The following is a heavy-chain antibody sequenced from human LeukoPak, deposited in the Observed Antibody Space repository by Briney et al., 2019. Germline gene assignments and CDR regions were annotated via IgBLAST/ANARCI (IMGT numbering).Heavy chain of an antibody. CDR1: GFTFSSYG. Sequence: GRSLRLSCAASGFTFSSYGMHWVRQAPGEGLEWVAVISYDGSNKYYADSVKGRFTISRDNSKNTLYLQMNSLRAEDTAVYYCAIITNWNVDYWGQGTLVTVSS. J-gene: IGHJ4*02. D-gene: IGHD1-20*01. V-gene: IGHV3-30*03. CDR2: ISYDGSNK. CDR3: AIITNWNVDY.